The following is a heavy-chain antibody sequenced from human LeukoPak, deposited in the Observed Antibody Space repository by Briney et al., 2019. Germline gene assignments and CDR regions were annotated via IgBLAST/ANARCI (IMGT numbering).Heavy chain of an antibody. CDR1: GYTFTSYY. V-gene: IGHV1-46*01. Sequence: GASVKISCKTSGYTFTSYYIHWVRRAPGQGLDCMGVIRPSGGSTTYAQKFQGRVTMTRDTSTSTVYMELSSLRPEDTAVYYCARDHCTHGLCYNSLFYWGQGTLVTVSS. CDR2: IRPSGGST. D-gene: IGHD2-8*01. CDR3: ARDHCTHGLCYNSLFY. J-gene: IGHJ4*02.